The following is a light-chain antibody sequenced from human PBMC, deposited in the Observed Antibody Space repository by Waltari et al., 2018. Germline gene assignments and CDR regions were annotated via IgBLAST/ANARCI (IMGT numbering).Light chain of an antibody. J-gene: IGLJ1*01. Sequence: QSALTQPASVSGSPGQSITISCTVTSSDVGSYNLLSWYQQHPGKAPKLMIYEVSKRPSGVSNRFSGSKSGNTASLTISGLQAEDEADYYCCSYAGSTTYVFGTGTKVTVL. CDR3: CSYAGSTTYV. CDR2: EVS. CDR1: SSDVGSYNL. V-gene: IGLV2-23*02.